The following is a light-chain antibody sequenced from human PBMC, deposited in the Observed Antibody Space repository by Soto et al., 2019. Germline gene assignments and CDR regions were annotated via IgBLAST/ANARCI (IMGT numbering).Light chain of an antibody. V-gene: IGKV4-1*01. CDR2: WAS. Sequence: DIVMTQSPDSLAVSLGERATINCKSSQSVLYSSNNKNYLSWYQQKPGQPPKLLIYWASTRESGVPDRFSGNRSGTDFTLTISSLQAEDVAVYYCQQYYSTPITFGQGTRLEIK. CDR1: QSVLYSSNNKNY. J-gene: IGKJ5*01. CDR3: QQYYSTPIT.